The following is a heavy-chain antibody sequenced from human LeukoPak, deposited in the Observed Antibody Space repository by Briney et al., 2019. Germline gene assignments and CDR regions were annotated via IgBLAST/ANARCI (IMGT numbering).Heavy chain of an antibody. CDR3: AKFPYDILTGYYTY. CDR1: GFTFTNHG. V-gene: IGHV3-23*01. D-gene: IGHD3-9*01. CDR2: ISGSGDDT. Sequence: GGSLRLSRAASGFTFTNHGMTWLRQAPGKGLEWVSSISGSGDDTFYADSVKGRFAISRDNSKNTVYLQMTSLRAEDTAVYYCAKFPYDILTGYYTYWGQGTLVTVSS. J-gene: IGHJ4*02.